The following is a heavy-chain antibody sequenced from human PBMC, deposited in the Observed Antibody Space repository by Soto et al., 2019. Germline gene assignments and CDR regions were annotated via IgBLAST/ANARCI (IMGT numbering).Heavy chain of an antibody. Sequence: GSLGLACSASGFTFSSYAMSWVRQAPGKGLEWVSAISGSGGSTYYADSVKGRLTISRDNSKNTLYLQMNSLRAEDTDVYYCANQVVAATSHAFDIWGQGTMVTV. CDR1: GFTFSSYA. D-gene: IGHD2-15*01. V-gene: IGHV3-23*01. CDR3: ANQVVAATSHAFDI. J-gene: IGHJ3*02. CDR2: ISGSGGST.